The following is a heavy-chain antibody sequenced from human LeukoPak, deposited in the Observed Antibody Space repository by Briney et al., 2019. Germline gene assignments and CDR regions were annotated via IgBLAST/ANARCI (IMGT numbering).Heavy chain of an antibody. CDR3: ARGGRIAAAGAPAYYYYMDV. V-gene: IGHV1-46*01. Sequence: ASVKVSCKASRYTFTSYYMHWVRQAPGQGLEWMGIINPSGGSTSYEQKFQGRVTMTRDTSTSTVYMELSSLRSEDTAVYYCARGGRIAAAGAPAYYYYMDVWGKGTTVTVSS. J-gene: IGHJ6*03. CDR2: INPSGGST. D-gene: IGHD6-13*01. CDR1: RYTFTSYY.